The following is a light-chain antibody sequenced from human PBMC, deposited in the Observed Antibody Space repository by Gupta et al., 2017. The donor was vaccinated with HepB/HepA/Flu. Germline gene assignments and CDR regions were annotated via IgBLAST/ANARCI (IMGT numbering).Light chain of an antibody. CDR1: SSDVGGYRY. CDR2: DVS. J-gene: IGLJ2*01. V-gene: IGLV2-14*01. Sequence: QSALTQPASVSGSPGQSITISCTGTSSDVGGYRYVSWFQQYPGKAPKLMIYDVSTRPSGVSNRFSGSKSGNTASLTISGLQAEDEADYYCSSYTSSSTLIFGGGTKLTVL. CDR3: SSYTSSSTLI.